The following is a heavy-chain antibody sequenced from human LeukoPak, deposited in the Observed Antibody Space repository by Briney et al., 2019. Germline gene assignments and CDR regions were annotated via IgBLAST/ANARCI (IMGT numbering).Heavy chain of an antibody. V-gene: IGHV4-39*01. CDR2: IYYSGTT. D-gene: IGHD6-19*01. CDR1: GGSISSSSYY. CDR3: ARLTRGVAAQDIDW. J-gene: IGHJ4*02. Sequence: SETLSLTCTVSGGSISSSSYYWGWIRQPPGKGLEWIGSIYYSGTTYLNPSLQSRVTISVETSKNRFSLRLSSVTAADTAVYYCARLTRGVAAQDIDWWGEGSLVTVYS.